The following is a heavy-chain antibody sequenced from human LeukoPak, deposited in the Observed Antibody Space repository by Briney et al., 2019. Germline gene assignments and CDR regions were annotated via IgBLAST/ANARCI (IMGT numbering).Heavy chain of an antibody. J-gene: IGHJ4*02. CDR2: IYTSGST. Sequence: PSETLSLTCTVSGGSISSYYWSWIRQPAGKGLEWIGRIYTSGSTNYNPPLKSRVTISVDTSKSQFSLKLSSVTAADTAVYYCARDRVSGWPQFDYWGQGTLVTVSS. D-gene: IGHD6-19*01. V-gene: IGHV4-4*07. CDR1: GGSISSYY. CDR3: ARDRVSGWPQFDY.